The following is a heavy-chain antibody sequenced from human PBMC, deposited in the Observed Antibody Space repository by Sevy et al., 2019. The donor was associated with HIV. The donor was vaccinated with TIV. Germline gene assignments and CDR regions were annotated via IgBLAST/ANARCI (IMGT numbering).Heavy chain of an antibody. D-gene: IGHD2-2*01. J-gene: IGHJ6*02. Sequence: GGSLRLSCAASGFTFSSYSMNWVRQAPGKGLEWVSYISSSSSTIYYADSVKGRFTISRDNAKNSLYLQMNSLSDEKTAVYYCAKDKLAVEANYYYYGMDVWGQGTTVTVSS. CDR3: AKDKLAVEANYYYYGMDV. CDR2: ISSSSSTI. V-gene: IGHV3-48*02. CDR1: GFTFSSYS.